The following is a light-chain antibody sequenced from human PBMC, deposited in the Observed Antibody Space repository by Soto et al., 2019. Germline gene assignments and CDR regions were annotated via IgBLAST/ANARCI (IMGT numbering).Light chain of an antibody. V-gene: IGKV1-5*01. CDR1: QSIRHY. J-gene: IGKJ1*01. CDR3: QHHNSYFQT. CDR2: VAS. Sequence: DIQMTQSPPTLSASVGDRVTITCRASQSIRHYLAWYQQMPGKAPKLLIYVASTLQSGGPSRFRGSGSGTELTLTISSLQPEDFVTYFCQHHNSYFQTFGQGTKVEIK.